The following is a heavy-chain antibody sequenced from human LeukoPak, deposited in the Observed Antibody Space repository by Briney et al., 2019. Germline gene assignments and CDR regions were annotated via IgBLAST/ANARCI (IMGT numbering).Heavy chain of an antibody. CDR3: ARGSTAGYSSSWYLPQLNWFDP. D-gene: IGHD6-13*01. V-gene: IGHV4-4*07. CDR1: GGSISSYY. J-gene: IGHJ5*02. Sequence: PSETLSLTCTVYGGSISSYYWSWIRQPAGKGLEWIGRIYTSGSTNYNPSLKSRVTMSVDTSKNQFSLKLSSVTAADTAVYYCARGSTAGYSSSWYLPQLNWFDPWGQGTWSPSPQ. CDR2: IYTSGST.